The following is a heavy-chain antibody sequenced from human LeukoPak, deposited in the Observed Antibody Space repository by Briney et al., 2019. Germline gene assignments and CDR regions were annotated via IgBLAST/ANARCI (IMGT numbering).Heavy chain of an antibody. CDR3: ARGQIGVTYYYGMDV. CDR1: GGSFSDYY. CDR2: INHSGST. J-gene: IGHJ6*02. D-gene: IGHD3-22*01. Sequence: SETLSLTCAVYGGSFSDYYWSWIRQPPGKGLEWIGEINHSGSTNYNPSLKSRVTISVDTSKNQFSLKLSSMTAADTAVYYCARGQIGVTYYYGMDVWGQGTTVTVSS. V-gene: IGHV4-34*01.